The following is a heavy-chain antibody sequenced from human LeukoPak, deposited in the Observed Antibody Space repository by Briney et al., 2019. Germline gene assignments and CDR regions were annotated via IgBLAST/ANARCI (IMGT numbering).Heavy chain of an antibody. CDR3: ARVWFCSGGSCYSGFDY. Sequence: PGGSLGLSCAASGFTFNTYSMNWVRQAPGKGLEWVSYIDSSSDTISYADSVRGRFTISRDNAKNSLYLQMNSLRAGDTAVYYCARVWFCSGGSCYSGFDYWGQGTLVTVSS. D-gene: IGHD2-15*01. V-gene: IGHV3-48*01. CDR2: IDSSSDTI. J-gene: IGHJ4*02. CDR1: GFTFNTYS.